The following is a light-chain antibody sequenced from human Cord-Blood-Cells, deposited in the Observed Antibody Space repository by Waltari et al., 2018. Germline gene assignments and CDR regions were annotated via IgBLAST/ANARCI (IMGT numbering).Light chain of an antibody. J-gene: IGKJ4*01. CDR3: QQYNSYST. CDR2: DAS. CDR1: QSISSW. V-gene: IGKV1-5*01. Sequence: DIQMTQSPSTLSASVGHRVTITCRASQSISSWLAWYQQKPGKAPKLLIYDASSLESGVPSRFSGSGSGTEFTLTISSLQPDDFATYYCQQYNSYSTCGGGTKVEIK.